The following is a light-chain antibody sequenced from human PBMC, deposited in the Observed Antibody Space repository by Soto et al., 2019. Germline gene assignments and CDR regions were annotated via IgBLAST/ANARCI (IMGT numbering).Light chain of an antibody. J-gene: IGKJ2*01. V-gene: IGKV3-20*01. CDR2: GAS. CDR1: QSLTSSY. CDR3: QQFGSSPYT. Sequence: EILLTQSPATLPLSPGERATLSCRASQSLTSSYLAWYQQKPGQAPRLLIYGASSRATGIPDRFSGSASGTDFTLTISRLEPEDFAVYYGQQFGSSPYTFGQGTKVESK.